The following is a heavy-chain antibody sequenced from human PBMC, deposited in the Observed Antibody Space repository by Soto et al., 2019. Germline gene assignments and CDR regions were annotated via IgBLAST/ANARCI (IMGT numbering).Heavy chain of an antibody. CDR3: VRQGYCSSTRCFDAMDV. J-gene: IGHJ6*02. CDR2: SRNEANDYIR. V-gene: IGHV3-72*01. Sequence: GSLRLSCVASGFTFSEYYMDWFRQAPGRVLEWIGRSRNEANDYIRDYAASVKGRFSVSRDDSKSSFFLQMNGLKTEDTAVYYCVRQGYCSSTRCFDAMDVWGQGTTVTGSS. D-gene: IGHD2-2*01. CDR1: GFTFSEYY.